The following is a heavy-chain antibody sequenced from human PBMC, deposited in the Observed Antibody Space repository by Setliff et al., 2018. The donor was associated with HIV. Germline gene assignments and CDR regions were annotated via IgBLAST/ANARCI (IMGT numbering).Heavy chain of an antibody. J-gene: IGHJ4*02. D-gene: IGHD3-16*01. CDR1: GYTFTNYG. V-gene: IGHV1-18*01. CDR3: AREALPTSDYHTFDS. Sequence: GASVKVSCKASGYTFTNYGISWVRQAPGQGLEWMGWISGYNGDTIYAQKVQGRVTMTIDTPATTAYMELRRLRSDDTAVYYCAREALPTSDYHTFDSWGQGSLVTVSS. CDR2: ISGYNGDT.